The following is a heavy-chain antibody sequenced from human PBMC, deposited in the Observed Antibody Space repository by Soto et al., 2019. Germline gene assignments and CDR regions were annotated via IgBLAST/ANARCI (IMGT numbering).Heavy chain of an antibody. D-gene: IGHD2-21*02. CDR1: GGTFSSYA. CDR2: IIPIFGTA. Sequence: QVQLVQSGAEVKKPGSSVKVSCKASGGTFSSYAISWVRQAPGQGLEWMGGIIPIFGTANYAQKFQGRVTITADESTSTAYMELSSLRSEDTAVCYCASSIKGRRTCGGDCQGTTPTDYWGQGTLVTVSS. J-gene: IGHJ4*02. CDR3: ASSIKGRRTCGGDCQGTTPTDY. V-gene: IGHV1-69*01.